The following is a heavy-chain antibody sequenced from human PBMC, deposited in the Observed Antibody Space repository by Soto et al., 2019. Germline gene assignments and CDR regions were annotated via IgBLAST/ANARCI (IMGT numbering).Heavy chain of an antibody. CDR2: ISSSSSTI. CDR1: GFTFSSYS. V-gene: IGHV3-48*01. Sequence: EVQLVESGGGLVQPGGSLRLSCAASGFTFSSYSMNWVRQAPGKWLEWVSYISSSSSTIYYADSVKGRFTISRDNAKNSLYLQMNSLRAEDTAVYYCARDGGDSSSWYFAFDIWGQGTMVTVS. CDR3: ARDGGDSSSWYFAFDI. J-gene: IGHJ3*02. D-gene: IGHD6-13*01.